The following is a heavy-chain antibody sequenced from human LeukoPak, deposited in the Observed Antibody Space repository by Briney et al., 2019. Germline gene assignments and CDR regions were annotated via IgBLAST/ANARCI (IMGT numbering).Heavy chain of an antibody. CDR2: IDPNSGGT. Sequence: ASVKVSCKASGYTFTGYYMHWVRQALGQGLEWMGRIDPNSGGTNYAQKFQGRVTMTRDTSISTAYMELSRLTSDDTAVYYCARDRASIAAGRFDPWGQGTLVTVSS. V-gene: IGHV1-2*06. CDR3: ARDRASIAAGRFDP. J-gene: IGHJ5*02. D-gene: IGHD6-25*01. CDR1: GYTFTGYY.